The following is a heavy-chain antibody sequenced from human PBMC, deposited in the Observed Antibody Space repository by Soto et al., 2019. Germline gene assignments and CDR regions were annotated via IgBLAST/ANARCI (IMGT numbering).Heavy chain of an antibody. CDR2: ISYDGSNK. J-gene: IGHJ2*01. CDR1: GFTFISYG. D-gene: IGHD6-6*01. Sequence: GGALRLSCAAPGFTFISYGMQWIRQAPGKGQKWVAVISYDGSNKYYADSVKGRFTISRDNSKNTLYLQMTSLRAEDTVVYYCAKDLQSIAARRSYWYFELWGRGTLVTVSS. CDR3: AKDLQSIAARRSYWYFEL. V-gene: IGHV3-30*18.